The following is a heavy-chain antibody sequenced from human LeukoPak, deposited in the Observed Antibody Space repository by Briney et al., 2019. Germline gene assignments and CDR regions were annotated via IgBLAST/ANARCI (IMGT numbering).Heavy chain of an antibody. D-gene: IGHD3-22*01. CDR2: ISSDGSTT. V-gene: IGHV3-74*01. CDR1: GFTFSSYW. J-gene: IGHJ4*02. CDR3: AKGRGVRYYDSSGYDY. Sequence: GGSLRLSCAASGFTFSSYWTHWVRQAPGKGLVWVSRISSDGSTTTYADSVKGRFTISRDNAKNTLYLQMNSLRAEDTAVYYCAKGRGVRYYDSSGYDYWGQGTLVTVSS.